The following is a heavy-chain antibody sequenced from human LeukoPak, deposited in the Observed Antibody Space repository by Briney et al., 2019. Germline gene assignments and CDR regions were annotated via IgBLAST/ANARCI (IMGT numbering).Heavy chain of an antibody. V-gene: IGHV3-30*04. CDR2: ISYDGSNK. D-gene: IGHD1-26*01. Sequence: GGSLRLSCAASGFTFSSYAMHWVRQAPGKGLEWVAVISYDGSNKYYADSVKGRFTISRDNSKNTLYLQMNSLRAEDTAVYYWARDTVGAPIYGMDVWVRGTTVTVSS. CDR1: GFTFSSYA. CDR3: ARDTVGAPIYGMDV. J-gene: IGHJ6*02.